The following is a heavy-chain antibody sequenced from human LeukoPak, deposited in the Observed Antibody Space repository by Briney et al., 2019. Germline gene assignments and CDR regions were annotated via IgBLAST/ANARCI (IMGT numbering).Heavy chain of an antibody. J-gene: IGHJ4*02. CDR3: ASWSGYYSPFDY. Sequence: GASVKVSCKASGYTFTSYDINWVRPATGQGLEWMGWMNPNSGNTGYAQKFQGRVTMTRNTSISTAYMELSSLRSEDTAVYYCASWSGYYSPFDYWGQGTLVTVSS. D-gene: IGHD3-3*01. CDR2: MNPNSGNT. CDR1: GYTFTSYD. V-gene: IGHV1-8*01.